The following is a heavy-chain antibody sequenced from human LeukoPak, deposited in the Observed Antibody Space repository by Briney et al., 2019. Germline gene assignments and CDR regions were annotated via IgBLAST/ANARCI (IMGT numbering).Heavy chain of an antibody. Sequence: GASVKVSCKASGYTFTDYYMHWVRQSPGQGLEWMGWINPNSGGTNYAQKFQGRVTMTTDTSTSTAYMELRSLRSDDTAVYYCARGVLDVTYYYYYYMDVWGKGTTVTV. D-gene: IGHD4/OR15-4a*01. J-gene: IGHJ6*03. CDR1: GYTFTDYY. CDR3: ARGVLDVTYYYYYYMDV. CDR2: INPNSGGT. V-gene: IGHV1-2*02.